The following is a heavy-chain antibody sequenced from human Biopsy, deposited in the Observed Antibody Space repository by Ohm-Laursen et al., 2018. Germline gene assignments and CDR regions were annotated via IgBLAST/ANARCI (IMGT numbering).Heavy chain of an antibody. J-gene: IGHJ6*02. D-gene: IGHD2/OR15-2a*01. CDR2: IYYSGRT. CDR1: GGSISSDY. Sequence: SETLSLTCTVSGGSISSDYWSWIRQPPGKGLEWIGYIYYSGRTNYNPSLKSRVTISVDTSKNQFPLRLNSVTAADTAVYYCSRATNSTGWPYYYFYGMDVWGQGTTVTVSS. CDR3: SRATNSTGWPYYYFYGMDV. V-gene: IGHV4-59*01.